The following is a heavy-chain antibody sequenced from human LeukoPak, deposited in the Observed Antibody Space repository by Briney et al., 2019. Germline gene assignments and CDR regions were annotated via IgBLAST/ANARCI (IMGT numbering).Heavy chain of an antibody. CDR3: ARDHAYSNYGYYYYYMDV. CDR2: IYYSGST. J-gene: IGHJ6*03. V-gene: IGHV4-59*01. Sequence: SETLSLTCTVSGGSISSYYWSWIRQPPGKGLEWIGYIYYSGSTNYNPSLKSRVTISVDTSKNQFSLKLSSVTAADTAAYYCARDHAYSNYGYYYYYMDVWGKGTTVTVSS. D-gene: IGHD4-11*01. CDR1: GGSISSYY.